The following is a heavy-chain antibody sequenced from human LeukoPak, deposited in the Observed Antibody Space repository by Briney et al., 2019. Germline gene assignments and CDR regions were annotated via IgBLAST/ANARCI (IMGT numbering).Heavy chain of an antibody. Sequence: PGGSLRLSCAASGFTFSSYEMNWVRQAPGKGLEWVSYISSSGSTIYYADSVMGRFTISRDNAKNSLYLQMNSLRAEDTAVYYCARDGAAAVYDYWGQGTLVTVSS. D-gene: IGHD6-13*01. J-gene: IGHJ4*02. CDR1: GFTFSSYE. CDR3: ARDGAAAVYDY. V-gene: IGHV3-48*03. CDR2: ISSSGSTI.